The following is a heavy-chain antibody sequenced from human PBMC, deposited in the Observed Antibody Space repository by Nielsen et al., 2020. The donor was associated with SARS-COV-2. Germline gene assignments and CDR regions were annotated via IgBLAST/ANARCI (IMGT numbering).Heavy chain of an antibody. CDR3: ARVTMVRGRDYYYYYGMDV. J-gene: IGHJ6*02. CDR2: IYYSGST. D-gene: IGHD3-10*01. V-gene: IGHV4-59*01. Sequence: SETLSLTCTVSGCSISSYYWSWIRQPPGKGLEWIGYIYYSGSTNYNPSLKSRVTISVDTSKNQFSLKLSTVTAADTAVYYCARVTMVRGRDYYYYYGMDVWGQGTTVTVSS. CDR1: GCSISSYY.